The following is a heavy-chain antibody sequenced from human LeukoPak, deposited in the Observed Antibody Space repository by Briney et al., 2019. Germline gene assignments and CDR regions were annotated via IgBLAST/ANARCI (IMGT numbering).Heavy chain of an antibody. J-gene: IGHJ4*02. CDR3: AKGYYDYVWGSYYFDY. D-gene: IGHD3-16*01. CDR2: ISGSGGST. Sequence: QPGGSLRLPCAASGFTFSSYAMSWVRQAPGKGLEWVSAISGSGGSTYYADSVEGRFTISRDNSRDTLYLQMNSLRAEDTAVYYCAKGYYDYVWGSYYFDYWGQGTLVTVSS. CDR1: GFTFSSYA. V-gene: IGHV3-23*01.